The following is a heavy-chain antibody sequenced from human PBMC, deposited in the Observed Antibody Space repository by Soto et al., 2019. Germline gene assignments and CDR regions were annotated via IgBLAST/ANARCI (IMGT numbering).Heavy chain of an antibody. J-gene: IGHJ4*02. CDR2: IYYSGST. CDR1: GGSISSSSYY. Sequence: SETLSLTCTVSGGSISSSSYYWGWIRQPPGKGLEWIGSIYYSGSTYYNPSLKSRVTISVDTSKNQFSLKLSSVTAADTAVYYCASTSWYLYWGQGTLVTVSS. V-gene: IGHV4-39*01. D-gene: IGHD6-13*01. CDR3: ASTSWYLY.